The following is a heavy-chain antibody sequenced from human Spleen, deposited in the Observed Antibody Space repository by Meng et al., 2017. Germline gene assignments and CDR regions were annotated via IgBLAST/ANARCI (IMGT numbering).Heavy chain of an antibody. J-gene: IGHJ4*02. CDR2: ISGSGGST. V-gene: IGHV3-23*01. CDR1: GFTFSNYA. D-gene: IGHD3-16*01. Sequence: GESLKISCSASGFTFSNYAMHWVRQAPGKGLEWVSGISGSGGSTYYADSVKGRFTISRDNSKNTVFLQINSLRVEDTAVYYCARSPIDKYDLSALPLDYWGQGTLVTVSS. CDR3: ARSPIDKYDLSALPLDY.